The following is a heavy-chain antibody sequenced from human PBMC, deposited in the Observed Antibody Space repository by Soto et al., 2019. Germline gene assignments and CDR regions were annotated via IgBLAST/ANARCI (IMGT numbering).Heavy chain of an antibody. Sequence: QLQLQESGPGLVKPSETLSLTCTVSGGSISSSSYYWGWIRQPPGKGLEWIGSIYYSGSTYYNPSLKSRVTISVDTSKNQFSLKLSSVTAADTAVYYCANLVNDYYYYGMDVWGQGTTVTVSS. CDR2: IYYSGST. D-gene: IGHD3-9*01. CDR3: ANLVNDYYYYGMDV. CDR1: GGSISSSSYY. J-gene: IGHJ6*02. V-gene: IGHV4-39*01.